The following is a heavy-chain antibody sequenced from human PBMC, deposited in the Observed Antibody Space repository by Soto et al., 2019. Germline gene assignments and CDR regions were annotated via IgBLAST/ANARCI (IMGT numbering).Heavy chain of an antibody. CDR3: ATARSYGSGSYGPHNWFDP. J-gene: IGHJ5*02. CDR2: FDPEDGET. Sequence: QVQLVQSGAEVKKPGASVKVSCKVSGYTLTELSMHWVRQAPGKGLEWMGGFDPEDGETIYAQKFQGRVTMTEDTATDTAYMELSSLRSEDTAVYYCATARSYGSGSYGPHNWFDPWGQGTLVTVSS. CDR1: GYTLTELS. V-gene: IGHV1-24*01. D-gene: IGHD3-10*01.